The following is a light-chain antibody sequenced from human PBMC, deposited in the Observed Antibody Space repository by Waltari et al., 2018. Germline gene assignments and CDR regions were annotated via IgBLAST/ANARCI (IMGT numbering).Light chain of an antibody. CDR3: QQYNNFPLT. V-gene: IGKV1D-16*01. CDR2: AAS. J-gene: IGKJ4*01. Sequence: DVQMTQSPPSLSASVGNTITITCRASQDVRGLLAWHQQKPQKPPKSLIFAASTFTTGVSSRFSGSGSGTNFTLTITSLQPEDFGTYFCQQYNNFPLTFGGGTRVEIK. CDR1: QDVRGL.